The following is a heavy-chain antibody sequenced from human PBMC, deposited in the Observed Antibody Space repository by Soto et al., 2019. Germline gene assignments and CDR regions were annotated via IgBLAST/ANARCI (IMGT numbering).Heavy chain of an antibody. Sequence: ASVKVSCKASGYTFTIYDINWVRQATGQGLEWMGWMNPNSGNTGYAQKFQGRVTMTRNTSISTAYMELSSLRSGDTAVYYCARGGDYYGSGSYSSFYYYYMDVWGKGTTVTVSS. CDR2: MNPNSGNT. CDR3: ARGGDYYGSGSYSSFYYYYMDV. J-gene: IGHJ6*03. CDR1: GYTFTIYD. V-gene: IGHV1-8*01. D-gene: IGHD3-10*01.